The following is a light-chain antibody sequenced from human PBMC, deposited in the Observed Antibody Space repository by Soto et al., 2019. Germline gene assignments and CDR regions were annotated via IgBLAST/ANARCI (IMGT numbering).Light chain of an antibody. J-gene: IGLJ1*01. Sequence: QSALTQPRSVSGSPGQSVTISCTGTSSDVGGYNYVSWYQQHPGKAPKLMIYDVSKRPSGVPDRFSGSKSGNSASLTISGVQAEDEADYYCCSYAGSYAFFGTGTKLTVL. CDR2: DVS. V-gene: IGLV2-11*01. CDR1: SSDVGGYNY. CDR3: CSYAGSYAF.